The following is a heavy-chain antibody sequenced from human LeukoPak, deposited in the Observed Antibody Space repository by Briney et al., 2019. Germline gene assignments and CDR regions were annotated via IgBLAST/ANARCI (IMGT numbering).Heavy chain of an antibody. J-gene: IGHJ6*04. CDR2: ISYDGCSK. CDR3: ARDTYGMDV. V-gene: IGHV3-30*04. CDR1: GLAFSKLS. Sequence: GGSMSLSCAASGLAFSKLSMHCARQAPDKGLEWVAMISYDGCSKYVAESVKGRFTISRDNSKNNLYLQMNSLRADDTAIFYCARDTYGMDVWGKGTTVTVSS.